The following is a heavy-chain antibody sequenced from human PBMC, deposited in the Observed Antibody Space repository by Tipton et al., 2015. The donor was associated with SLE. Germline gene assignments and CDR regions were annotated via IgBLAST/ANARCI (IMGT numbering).Heavy chain of an antibody. CDR3: ARGSGSYD. CDR2: IYHSGSP. J-gene: IGHJ4*02. Sequence: TLSLTCTVSGGSISSSSYYWGWIRQPPGKGLEWIGYIYHSGSPYYNPSLKSRVTISIDRSKNQFSLKLSSVTAADTAVYYCARGSGSYDWGQGTLVTVSS. V-gene: IGHV4-30-2*01. D-gene: IGHD1-26*01. CDR1: GGSISSSSYY.